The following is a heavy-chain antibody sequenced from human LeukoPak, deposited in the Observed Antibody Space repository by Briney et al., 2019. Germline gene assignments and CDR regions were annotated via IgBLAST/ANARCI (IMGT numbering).Heavy chain of an antibody. Sequence: SETLSLTCTVSGGSISSGDYYWSWIRQPPGKGLEWIGYIYHSGSTYYNPSLKSRVTISVDRSKNQFSLKLSSVTAADTAVYYCARQVPIYYWGQGTLVTVSS. CDR1: GGSISSGDYY. CDR3: ARQVPIYY. CDR2: IYHSGST. J-gene: IGHJ4*02. D-gene: IGHD2-2*01. V-gene: IGHV4-30-2*01.